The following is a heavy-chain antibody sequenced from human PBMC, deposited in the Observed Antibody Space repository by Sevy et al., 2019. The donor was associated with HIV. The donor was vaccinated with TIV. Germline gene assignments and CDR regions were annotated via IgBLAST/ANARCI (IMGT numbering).Heavy chain of an antibody. D-gene: IGHD5-12*01. J-gene: IGHJ4*02. CDR3: ARVVKDGYNSYYFDY. CDR2: IYYSGST. CDR1: DGSVSSGSYY. Sequence: SETLSLTCTVSDGSVSSGSYYWSWIRQPPGKGLEWIGYIYYSGSTNYNPSLKSRVTISVDTSKNQFSLKLSSVIAADTAVYYCARVVKDGYNSYYFDYWGQGTLVTVSS. V-gene: IGHV4-61*01.